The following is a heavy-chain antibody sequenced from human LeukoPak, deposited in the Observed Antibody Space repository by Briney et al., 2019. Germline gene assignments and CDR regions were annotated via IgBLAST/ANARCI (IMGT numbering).Heavy chain of an antibody. CDR3: ARGRSSWFVDY. CDR1: GGSISPYY. CDR2: IYYSGST. D-gene: IGHD6-13*01. V-gene: IGHV4-59*01. Sequence: PSETLSLTCTVSGGSISPYYWTWIRQPPGKGLEWIGYIYYSGSTNYNPSLKSRVTISVDTSKNQFSLKLTSVTAADTAVYYCARGRSSWFVDYWGQGTLVTVSS. J-gene: IGHJ4*02.